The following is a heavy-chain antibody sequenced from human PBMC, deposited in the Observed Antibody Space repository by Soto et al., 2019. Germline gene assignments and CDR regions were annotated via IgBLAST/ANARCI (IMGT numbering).Heavy chain of an antibody. V-gene: IGHV1-2*04. CDR2: TNPNSGGT. CDR3: ARGRIFGYFPLQADAFDI. CDR1: GYTFTGYY. D-gene: IGHD3-3*01. J-gene: IGHJ3*02. Sequence: ASVKVSCKASGYTFTGYYMHWVRQAPGQGLEWMGWTNPNSGGTNYAQKFQGWVTMTRDTSISTAYMELSRLRSDDTAVYYCARGRIFGYFPLQADAFDIWGQGTMVTVSS.